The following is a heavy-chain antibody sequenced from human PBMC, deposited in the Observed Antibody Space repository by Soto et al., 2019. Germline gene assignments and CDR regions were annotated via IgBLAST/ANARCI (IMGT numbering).Heavy chain of an antibody. V-gene: IGHV3-53*01. D-gene: IGHD3-10*01. Sequence: EVQLVESGGGLIQPGGSLRLSCAVSGFTVSNNYMSWVRQAPGKGLEGVSVIYSGGYTAYGDSVKGRFTISRDNSKNTIYLKKNSRRADDPAVLYWGPARGGGGYWGQGTLVTVSS. J-gene: IGHJ4*02. CDR1: GFTVSNNY. CDR2: IYSGGYT. CDR3: GPARGGGGY.